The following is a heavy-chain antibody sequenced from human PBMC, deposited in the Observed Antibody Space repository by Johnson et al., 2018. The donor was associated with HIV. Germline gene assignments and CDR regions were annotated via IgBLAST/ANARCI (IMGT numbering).Heavy chain of an antibody. CDR3: ARPSLKDGDNYGGGFDI. CDR1: GFTFSSYA. CDR2: ISYDGSNK. V-gene: IGHV3-30-3*01. J-gene: IGHJ3*02. D-gene: IGHD5-24*01. Sequence: QVQLVESGGGVVQPGRSLRLSCAASGFTFSSYAMHWVRQAPGKGLEWVAVISYDGSNKYYADSVKGRFTISRDNAQNSLYLQMNSLRGEDTAVYYCARPSLKDGDNYGGGFDIWGQGTMVTVSS.